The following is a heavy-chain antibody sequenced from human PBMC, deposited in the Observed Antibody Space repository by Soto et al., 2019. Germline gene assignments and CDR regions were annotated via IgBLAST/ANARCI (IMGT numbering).Heavy chain of an antibody. CDR1: GYTFTNYY. D-gene: IGHD2-15*01. J-gene: IGHJ5*02. Sequence: ASVKVSCKASGYTFTNYYIHWVRQAPGQGLEWVGLINPKTGTTNDAPKLQGRVTMTSDTSTSTAYMELSRLRSDDTAVYYCARGLPLPLLVPDPWGQGALVTVSS. CDR2: INPKTGTT. CDR3: ARGLPLPLLVPDP. V-gene: IGHV1-2*06.